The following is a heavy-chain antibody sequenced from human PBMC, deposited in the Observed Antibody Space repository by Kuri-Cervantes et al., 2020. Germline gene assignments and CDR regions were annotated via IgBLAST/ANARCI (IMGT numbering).Heavy chain of an antibody. V-gene: IGHV3-30-3*01. Sequence: GESLKISCAASGFTFSSYAMHWVRQAPGKGLEWVAVISYDGSNKYYADSVKGRFTISRDNSKNPLYLQMNSLRAEDTALYYCAKDMVGGRDFYGMDVWGQGTTVTVSS. CDR1: GFTFSSYA. CDR3: AKDMVGGRDFYGMDV. J-gene: IGHJ6*02. CDR2: ISYDGSNK. D-gene: IGHD3-10*01.